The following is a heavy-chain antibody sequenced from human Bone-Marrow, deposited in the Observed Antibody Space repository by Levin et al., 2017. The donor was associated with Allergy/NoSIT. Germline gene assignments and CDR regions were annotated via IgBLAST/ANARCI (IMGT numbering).Heavy chain of an antibody. J-gene: IGHJ2*01. D-gene: IGHD3-22*01. CDR3: ARDGSGSGYYYLSSYFDL. Sequence: GSLRLSCTVSDGSISSRSYYWGWIRQPPGKGLEWIGSIYYSGSTYYSPSLKSRVTISVDASKNQFSLKLISVTAADTAVYYCARDGSGSGYYYLSSYFDLWGRGTLVTVSS. CDR2: IYYSGST. V-gene: IGHV4-39*07. CDR1: DGSISSRSYY.